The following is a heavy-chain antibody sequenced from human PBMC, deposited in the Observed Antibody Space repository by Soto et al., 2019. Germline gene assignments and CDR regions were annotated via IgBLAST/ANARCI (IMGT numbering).Heavy chain of an antibody. CDR3: AKDLGSRGSYSLDLPDY. J-gene: IGHJ4*02. V-gene: IGHV3-30*18. CDR1: GFTFRSYG. Sequence: QVQLVESGGGVVQPGRSLRLSCAASGFTFRSYGMHWVRQAPGKGLEWVAVISYDGNNKYYADSVKGRFTISRDNSKNTLFLQMNSLRANDTAVFYCAKDLGSRGSYSLDLPDYWGQGTLVTVSS. CDR2: ISYDGNNK. D-gene: IGHD1-26*01.